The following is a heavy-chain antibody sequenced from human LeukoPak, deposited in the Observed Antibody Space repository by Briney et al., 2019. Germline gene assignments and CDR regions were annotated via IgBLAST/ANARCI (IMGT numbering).Heavy chain of an antibody. J-gene: IGHJ4*02. Sequence: GGSLRLSCATSGFTFDDYKMHWVRQAPGKGLEWVSFINWDGGTTYYADSVKGRFSVSRDNNKDSLYLQMSSLTTEDTAFYYCTREPSSYYASVGYFDSWGRGTLVTVSS. CDR3: TREPSSYYASVGYFDS. CDR2: INWDGGTT. V-gene: IGHV3-43*01. D-gene: IGHD1-26*01. CDR1: GFTFDDYK.